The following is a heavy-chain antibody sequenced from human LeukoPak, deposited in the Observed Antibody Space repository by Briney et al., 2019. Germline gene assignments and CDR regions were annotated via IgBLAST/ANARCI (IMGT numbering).Heavy chain of an antibody. CDR3: ARDPVDTAMVTGGY. Sequence: GGSLRLSCAASGFTFNRNWVHWVRQAPGRGLVWVSHINGDGSSTTYADSVKGRFTISRDNAKNTLYPQMNSLRAEDTAVYYCARDPVDTAMVTGGYWGQGTLVTASS. V-gene: IGHV3-74*01. CDR1: GFTFNRNW. D-gene: IGHD5-18*01. CDR2: INGDGSST. J-gene: IGHJ4*02.